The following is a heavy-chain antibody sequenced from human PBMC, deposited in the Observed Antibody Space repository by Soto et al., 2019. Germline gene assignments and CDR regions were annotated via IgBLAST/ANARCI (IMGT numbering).Heavy chain of an antibody. CDR3: AREGGINYGDSI. CDR2: IIPILGIA. Sequence: SVKVSCKASGGTFSSYTISWVRQAPGQGLEWMGRIIPILGIANYAQKFQGRVTITADKSTSTAYMELRSLRSEDTAVYYCAREGGINYGDSIWGQGTLVTVSS. J-gene: IGHJ4*02. CDR1: GGTFSSYT. V-gene: IGHV1-69*04. D-gene: IGHD4-17*01.